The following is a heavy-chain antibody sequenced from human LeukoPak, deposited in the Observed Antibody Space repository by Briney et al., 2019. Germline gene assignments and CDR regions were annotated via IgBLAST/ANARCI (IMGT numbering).Heavy chain of an antibody. V-gene: IGHV1-46*03. CDR2: INPSGGST. CDR1: GYAFTSYY. J-gene: IGHJ6*03. CDR3: AAHRSGYSPFYYYMDV. Sequence: GASVKVSCKASGYAFTSYYMHWMRQAPGQGLEWMGIINPSGGSTSYAQKFQGRVTMTRDTSTSTVYMELSSLGSEDTAVYYCAAHRSGYSPFYYYMDVWGKGTTVTVSS. D-gene: IGHD3-22*01.